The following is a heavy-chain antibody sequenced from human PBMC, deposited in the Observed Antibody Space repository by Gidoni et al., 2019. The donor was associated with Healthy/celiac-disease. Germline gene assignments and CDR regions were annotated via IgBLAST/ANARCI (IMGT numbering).Heavy chain of an antibody. CDR2: INHSGST. J-gene: IGHJ6*03. Sequence: QVQLQQWGAGLLKPSETLSLTCAVYGGSFSGYYWSWIRQPPGKGLEGIGDINHSGSTNYNPSLKSRVTISVDTSKNQFSLKLSSVTAADTAVYYCARVGYSYGYVYYYMDVWGKGTTVTVSS. CDR1: GGSFSGYY. V-gene: IGHV4-34*01. CDR3: ARVGYSYGYVYYYMDV. D-gene: IGHD5-18*01.